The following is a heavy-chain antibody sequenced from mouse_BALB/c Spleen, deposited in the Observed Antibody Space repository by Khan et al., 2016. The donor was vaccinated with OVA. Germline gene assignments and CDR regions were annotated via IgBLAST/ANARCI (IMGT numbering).Heavy chain of an antibody. J-gene: IGHJ2*01. D-gene: IGHD1-2*01. CDR1: GYSITSGYD. CDR3: ARTARIKY. V-gene: IGHV3-2*02. CDR2: ISYSGST. Sequence: EVQLQESGPGLVKPSQSLSLTCTVTGYSITSGYDWNWIRQFPGNKLEWMGYISYSGSTNYNPALKSRISITRDTSKNQFFLQLNSVTTEDTATYYCARTARIKYWGQGTTLTVSS.